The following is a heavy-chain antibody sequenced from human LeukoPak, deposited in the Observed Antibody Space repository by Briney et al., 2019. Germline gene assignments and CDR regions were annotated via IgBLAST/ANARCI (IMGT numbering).Heavy chain of an antibody. V-gene: IGHV4-39*01. CDR3: ARVVLRFLEWLKRPTRFDP. CDR1: GGSISSSSYY. CDR2: IYYSGST. Sequence: PSETLSLTCTVSGGSISSSSYYWGWIRQPPGKGLEWIGSIYYSGSTYYNPSLKSRVTISVDTSKNQFSLKRSSVTAADTAVYYCARVVLRFLEWLKRPTRFDPWGQGTLVTVSS. D-gene: IGHD3-3*01. J-gene: IGHJ5*02.